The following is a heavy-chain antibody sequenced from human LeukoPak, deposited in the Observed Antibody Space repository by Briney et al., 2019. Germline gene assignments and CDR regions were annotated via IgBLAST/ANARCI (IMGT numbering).Heavy chain of an antibody. Sequence: SETLSLTCAVYGGSFSGYHWSWIRQPPGKGLEWIGEINHSGSTNYNPSLKSRVTISVDTSKNQFSLKLSSVTAADTAVYYCARSRVRIRSAFDIWGQGTMVTVSS. V-gene: IGHV4-34*01. CDR3: ARSRVRIRSAFDI. CDR1: GGSFSGYH. D-gene: IGHD1-14*01. CDR2: INHSGST. J-gene: IGHJ3*02.